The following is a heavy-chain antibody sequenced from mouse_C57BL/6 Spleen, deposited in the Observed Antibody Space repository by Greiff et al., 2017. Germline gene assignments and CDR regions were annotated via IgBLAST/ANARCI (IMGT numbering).Heavy chain of an antibody. J-gene: IGHJ4*01. D-gene: IGHD1-1*01. V-gene: IGHV1-61*01. CDR1: GYTFTSYW. Sequence: VQLQQPGAELVRPGSSVKLSCKASGYTFTSYWMDWVKQRPGQGLEWIGNIYPSDSETHYNQKFKDKATLTVDKSSSTAYMQLSSLTSEDSAVYYCAGHYYGRGAMDYWGQGTSVTVSS. CDR3: AGHYYGRGAMDY. CDR2: IYPSDSET.